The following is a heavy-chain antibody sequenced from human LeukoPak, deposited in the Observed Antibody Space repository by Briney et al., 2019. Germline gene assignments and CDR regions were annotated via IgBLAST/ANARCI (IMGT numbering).Heavy chain of an antibody. CDR1: GFTFSSYN. V-gene: IGHV4-59*04. D-gene: IGHD3-10*01. J-gene: IGHJ3*02. CDR3: AKSNGYGLVDI. Sequence: PGGSLRLSCAASGFTFSSYNMNWVRQPPGKGLGWIGNIFYSGSTYYSPPLKSRLTISLDTSRNQFSLRLNSVTAADTAVYYCAKSNGYGLVDIWGQGTMVTVSS. CDR2: IFYSGST.